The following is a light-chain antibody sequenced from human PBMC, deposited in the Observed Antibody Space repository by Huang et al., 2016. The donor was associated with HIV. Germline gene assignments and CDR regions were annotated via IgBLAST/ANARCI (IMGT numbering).Light chain of an antibody. CDR2: GAS. CDR1: QNITNNY. CDR3: QQYLSSPLT. J-gene: IGKJ4*01. V-gene: IGKV3-20*01. Sequence: DIVLTQSPGTLSLSPGARAALSCRASQNITNNYLAWYQHRSGQAPRLLIYGASNRAMGIPDFTLIINRLEPQDSAVYYCQQYLSSPLTFGGGTNVEIK.